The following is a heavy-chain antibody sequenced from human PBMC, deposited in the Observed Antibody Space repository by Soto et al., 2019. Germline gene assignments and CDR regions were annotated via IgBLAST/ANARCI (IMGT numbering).Heavy chain of an antibody. Sequence: EVQLLESGGGLVQPGGSLRLSCAASGFTFSNYAMSWVRQAPGKGLEWVSAIVGSADGTFYADSVKGRFTISRDNSKNTLYMLINSLRAEDTAVYYCAKVGAVVNHWYFDLWGRGTLVTVSS. V-gene: IGHV3-23*01. CDR2: IVGSADGT. D-gene: IGHD3-16*01. J-gene: IGHJ2*01. CDR3: AKVGAVVNHWYFDL. CDR1: GFTFSNYA.